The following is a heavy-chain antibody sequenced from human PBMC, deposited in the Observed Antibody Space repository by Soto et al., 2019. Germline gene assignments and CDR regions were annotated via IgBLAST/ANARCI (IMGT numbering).Heavy chain of an antibody. V-gene: IGHV1-3*01. Sequence: QAPGQRIEWMGWINAGNGNTKYSQKFQGRVTITRDTSASTAYMELSSLRSEDTAVYYCARTTRGYCSSTSCYPEAFDIWGQGTMVTVSS. CDR2: INAGNGNT. J-gene: IGHJ3*02. D-gene: IGHD2-2*01. CDR3: ARTTRGYCSSTSCYPEAFDI.